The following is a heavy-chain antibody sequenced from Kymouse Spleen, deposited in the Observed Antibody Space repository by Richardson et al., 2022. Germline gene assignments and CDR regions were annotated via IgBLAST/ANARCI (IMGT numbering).Heavy chain of an antibody. V-gene: IGHV4-39*01. CDR3: ARQRYFDWLLSPHFDY. D-gene: IGHD3-9*01. J-gene: IGHJ4*02. CDR1: GGSISSSSYY. Sequence: QLQLQESGPGLVKPSETLSLTCTVSGGSISSSSYYWGWIRQPPGKGLEWIGSIYYSGSTYYNPSLKSRVTISVDTSKNQFSLKLSSVTAADTAVYYCARQRYFDWLLSPHFDYWGQGTLVTVSS. CDR2: IYYSGST.